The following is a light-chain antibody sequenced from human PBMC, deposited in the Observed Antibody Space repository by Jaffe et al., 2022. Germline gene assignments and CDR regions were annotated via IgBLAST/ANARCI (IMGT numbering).Light chain of an antibody. CDR3: HQYYSTPYT. Sequence: DIVMTQSPDSLAVSLGERATINCKSSQSVLYNSNNKNCLAWYQQKAGQPPKLLLYWASTRGSGVPDRFSGSGSGTDFTLTISSLQAEDVAVYYCHQYYSTPYTFGQGTKLEIK. V-gene: IGKV4-1*01. J-gene: IGKJ2*01. CDR2: WAS. CDR1: QSVLYNSNNKNC.